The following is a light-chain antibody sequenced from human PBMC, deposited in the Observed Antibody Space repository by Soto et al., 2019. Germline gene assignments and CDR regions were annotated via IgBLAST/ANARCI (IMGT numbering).Light chain of an antibody. J-gene: IGKJ1*01. CDR1: QSISSW. CDR2: KAS. CDR3: QHYNSYSEA. V-gene: IGKV1-5*03. Sequence: DIQMTQSPSPLSASVGDRVTITCRASQSISSWLAWYQQKPGKAPKLMIYKASSLESGVPSRFSGSGSGTEFTLTISSLQPDDFATYYCQHYNSYSEALGQGTKVDIK.